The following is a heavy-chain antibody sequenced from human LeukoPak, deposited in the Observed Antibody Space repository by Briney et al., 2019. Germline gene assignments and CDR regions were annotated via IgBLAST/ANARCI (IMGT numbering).Heavy chain of an antibody. Sequence: GGSLRLSCAASGFTFSNAWMSWVRQAPGKGLEWVGRIKSKTDGGTSDYAAPVKGRFTISRDDSKNTLYLQMNSLKTEDTAVYYCTTDGYSPSGRDSYWGQGTLVTVSS. CDR2: IKSKTDGGTS. CDR1: GFTFSNAW. CDR3: TTDGYSPSGRDSY. D-gene: IGHD2-2*03. V-gene: IGHV3-15*01. J-gene: IGHJ4*02.